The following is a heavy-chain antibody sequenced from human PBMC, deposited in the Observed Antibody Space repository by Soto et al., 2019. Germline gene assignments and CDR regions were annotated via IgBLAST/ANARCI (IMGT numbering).Heavy chain of an antibody. Sequence: ASLKVSCKASGYTFTGYYMHWVRQAPGQGLEWMGWINPNSGGTNYAQKFQGRVTMTRDTSISTAYMELSRLRSDDTAVYYCARDLFLALTIFGVVIGEWVQGTLVTVSS. CDR2: INPNSGGT. CDR1: GYTFTGYY. J-gene: IGHJ4*02. D-gene: IGHD3-3*01. V-gene: IGHV1-2*02. CDR3: ARDLFLALTIFGVVIGE.